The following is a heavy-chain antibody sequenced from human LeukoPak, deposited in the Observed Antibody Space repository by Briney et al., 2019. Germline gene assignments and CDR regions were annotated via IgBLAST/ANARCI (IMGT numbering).Heavy chain of an antibody. D-gene: IGHD1-1*01. CDR1: GFTFSSYS. CDR3: AKDLSLAGYDY. V-gene: IGHV3-21*01. CDR2: ISSSSSYI. J-gene: IGHJ4*02. Sequence: PGGSLRLSCAASGFTFSSYSMNWFRQAPGKGLEWVSSISSSSSYIYYADSVKGRFTISRDNAKNSLYLQMNSLRAEDTAVYYCAKDLSLAGYDYWGQGTLVTVSS.